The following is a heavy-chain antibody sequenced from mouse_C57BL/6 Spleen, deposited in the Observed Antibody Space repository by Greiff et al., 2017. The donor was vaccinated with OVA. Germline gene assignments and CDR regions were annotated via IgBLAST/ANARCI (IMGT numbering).Heavy chain of an antibody. D-gene: IGHD2-1*01. CDR2: IHPNSGST. Sequence: QVQLKQPGAELVKPGASVKLSCKASGYTFTSYWMHWVKQRPGQGLEWIGMIHPNSGSTNYNENFKIKATLTVDKTSSTAYILLSSLTSEDSAVYYCARGSYGNSHFDYWGQGTTLTVSS. J-gene: IGHJ2*01. CDR3: ARGSYGNSHFDY. V-gene: IGHV1-64*01. CDR1: GYTFTSYW.